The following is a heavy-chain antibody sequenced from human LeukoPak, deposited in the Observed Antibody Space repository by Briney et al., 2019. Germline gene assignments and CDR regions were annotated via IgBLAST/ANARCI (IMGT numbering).Heavy chain of an antibody. Sequence: GGSLRLSGAASGFTLRTAWMTGVRQAPGKGLEWFGRIKSKTDGGTTDYAAPVKGRFTISRDDSKNTLYLQMNSLKTEDTAVYYCTTGVDGYNFDYWGQGTLVTVSS. D-gene: IGHD5-24*01. CDR2: IKSKTDGGTT. CDR3: TTGVDGYNFDY. J-gene: IGHJ4*02. CDR1: GFTLRTAW. V-gene: IGHV3-15*01.